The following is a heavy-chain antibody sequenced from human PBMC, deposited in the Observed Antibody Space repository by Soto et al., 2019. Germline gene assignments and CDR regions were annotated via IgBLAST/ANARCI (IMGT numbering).Heavy chain of an antibody. CDR2: IIPILGIA. J-gene: IGHJ4*02. D-gene: IGHD1-26*01. CDR1: GGTFSSYT. V-gene: IGHV1-69*02. CDR3: ARVSTGWEGAGFDY. Sequence: QVQLVQSGAEVKKPGSSVKVSCKASGGTFSSYTISWVRQAPGQGLEWMGRIIPILGIANYAQKFQGRVTITADKSTSTAYMELSILRSEDTAVYYCARVSTGWEGAGFDYWGQGTLVTVSS.